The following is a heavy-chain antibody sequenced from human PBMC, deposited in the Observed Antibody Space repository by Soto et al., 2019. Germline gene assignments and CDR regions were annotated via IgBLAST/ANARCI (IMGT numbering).Heavy chain of an antibody. CDR2: INHSGST. CDR3: ARSHRYCSGGSCYSGAGYYYYMDV. V-gene: IGHV4-34*01. J-gene: IGHJ6*03. CDR1: GGSFSGYY. Sequence: QVQLQQWGAGLLKPSETLSLTCAVYGGSFSGYYWSWIRQPPGKGLEWIGEINHSGSTNYNPSLKSRVTISVDTSQTQFSLKLSSVTAADTAVYYCARSHRYCSGGSCYSGAGYYYYMDVWGKGTTVTVSS. D-gene: IGHD2-15*01.